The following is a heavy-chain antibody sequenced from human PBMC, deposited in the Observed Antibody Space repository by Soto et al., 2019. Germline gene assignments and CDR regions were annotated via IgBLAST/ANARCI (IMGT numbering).Heavy chain of an antibody. CDR3: ARDRYYGSGTYYNFYSGMDV. D-gene: IGHD3-10*01. CDR2: IFHSGST. J-gene: IGHJ6*02. Sequence: SETLSLTCTVSGGSINSGDYYWTWVRQPPGKGLEWIGNIFHSGSTYYTPSLQSRVTISLDTSKNHFSLKLSSVTPADTAVYSCARDRYYGSGTYYNFYSGMDVWGQGTTVTVSS. CDR1: GGSINSGDYY. V-gene: IGHV4-30-4*01.